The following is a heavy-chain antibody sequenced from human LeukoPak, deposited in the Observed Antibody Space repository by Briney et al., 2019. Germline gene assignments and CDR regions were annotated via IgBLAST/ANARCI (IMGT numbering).Heavy chain of an antibody. CDR1: GGSFSGFY. CDR3: ARHEVQLEPFDY. Sequence: SETLSLTCAVYGGSFSGFYWSWIRQPPGKGLEWIGDINHSGRTNYNASLKSRVTISVDTSKTQYSLKLSSVTAADTAVYNCARHEVQLEPFDYWGQGTLVTVSS. J-gene: IGHJ4*02. CDR2: INHSGRT. V-gene: IGHV4-34*01. D-gene: IGHD1-1*01.